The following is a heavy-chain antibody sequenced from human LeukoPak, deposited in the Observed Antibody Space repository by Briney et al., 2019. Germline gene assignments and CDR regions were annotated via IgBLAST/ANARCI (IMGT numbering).Heavy chain of an antibody. J-gene: IGHJ3*02. D-gene: IGHD6-19*01. CDR1: GFTFSSYG. V-gene: IGHV3-30*02. Sequence: GGSLRLSCAASGFTFSSYGMHWVRQAPGKGLEWVAFIRYDGSNKYYADSVKGRFTISRDNSKNTLYLQMNSLRAEDTAVYYCAKDRRRGRSGWSFDIWGQGTMVTVSS. CDR2: IRYDGSNK. CDR3: AKDRRRGRSGWSFDI.